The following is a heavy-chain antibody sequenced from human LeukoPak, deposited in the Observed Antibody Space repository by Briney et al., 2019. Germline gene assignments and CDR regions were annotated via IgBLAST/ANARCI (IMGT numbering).Heavy chain of an antibody. CDR3: ARERGDAFDI. CDR2: IKQDGSEK. CDR1: GFTFRSYW. Sequence: PGWSLRLSLAASGFTFRSYWRSWVRHAPGKGLEWVANIKQDGSEKYYVDSVKGRFTISRDNAKNSLYLQMNSLRAEDTAVYYCARERGDAFDIWGQGTMVTVSS. D-gene: IGHD3-10*01. V-gene: IGHV3-7*01. J-gene: IGHJ3*02.